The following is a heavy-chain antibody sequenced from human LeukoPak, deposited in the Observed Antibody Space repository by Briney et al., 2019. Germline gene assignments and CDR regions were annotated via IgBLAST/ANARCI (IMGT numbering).Heavy chain of an antibody. CDR1: GFTFSSYA. D-gene: IGHD6-13*01. CDR2: ISYDGSNK. CDR3: ARAGIAAAGGDYDWFDP. V-gene: IGHV3-30*04. Sequence: GRSLRLSCAASGFTFSSYAMHWVRQAPGKGLEWVAVISYDGSNKCYADSVKGRFTISRDNSKSTLYLQMNSLRAEDTAVYYCARAGIAAAGGDYDWFDPWGQGTLVTVSS. J-gene: IGHJ5*02.